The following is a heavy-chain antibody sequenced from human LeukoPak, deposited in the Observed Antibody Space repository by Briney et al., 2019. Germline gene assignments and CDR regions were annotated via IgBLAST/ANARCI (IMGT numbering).Heavy chain of an antibody. CDR3: SKVRYCSGGSCYTPIFDY. CDR1: GFTFSSYA. CDR2: ISGSGGST. D-gene: IGHD2-15*01. J-gene: IGHJ4*02. V-gene: IGHV3-23*01. Sequence: GGSLRLSCAASGFTFSSYAMSWVRQAPGKGLEWVSAISGSGGSTYYADSVKGRFTFSRDNSKNTLYLQMNSLRAEDTAVYYCSKVRYCSGGSCYTPIFDYWGQGTLVTVSS.